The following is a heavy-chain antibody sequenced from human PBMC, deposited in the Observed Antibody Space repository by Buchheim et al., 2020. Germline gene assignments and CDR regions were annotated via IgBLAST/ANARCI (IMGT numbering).Heavy chain of an antibody. J-gene: IGHJ4*02. CDR1: GFTFSSYA. V-gene: IGHV3-23*01. D-gene: IGHD3-22*01. Sequence: EVQLLESGGGLIQPGGSLRLSCAASGFTFSSYAMSWVRQAPGKGLEWVSAISGSGGSTYYADSVKGRFTISRDNARNSLYLQMDSLRDEDTAVYYCAPLYIVVDEWGTGYWGQGTL. CDR2: ISGSGGST. CDR3: APLYIVVDEWGTGY.